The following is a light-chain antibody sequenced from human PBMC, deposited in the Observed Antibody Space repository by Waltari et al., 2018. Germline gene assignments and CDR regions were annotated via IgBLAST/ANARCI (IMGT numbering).Light chain of an antibody. CDR2: KAS. CDR1: QSISSW. J-gene: IGKJ1*01. CDR3: QQGDNFPWT. Sequence: DIQMTQSPSTLSASVGDRVTITCRASQSISSWLAWYQQKPGKAPKLLTYKASSLQSGVPSRFSGSGSGTEFTLTISSLQPEDSATYYCQQGDNFPWTFGQGTKVEIK. V-gene: IGKV1-5*03.